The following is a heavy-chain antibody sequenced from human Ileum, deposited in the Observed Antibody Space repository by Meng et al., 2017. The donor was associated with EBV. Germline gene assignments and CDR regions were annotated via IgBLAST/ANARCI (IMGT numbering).Heavy chain of an antibody. V-gene: IGHV1-18*01. J-gene: IGHJ4*02. Sequence: QLQLVQSGAEVKKPGASGRVSCKASGYTFTHHGISWIRQAPGQGLEWMGWISCYNGDTNYAQKLQDRVTMTTDTSTNTAYMDLRSLRSDDTAVYYCARDPSNTSGRYAYFDDWGQGTLGTVAS. CDR1: GYTFTHHG. CDR3: ARDPSNTSGRYAYFDD. CDR2: ISCYNGDT. D-gene: IGHD6-19*01.